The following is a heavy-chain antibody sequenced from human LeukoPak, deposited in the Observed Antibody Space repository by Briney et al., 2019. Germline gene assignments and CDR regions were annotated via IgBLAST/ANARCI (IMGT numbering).Heavy chain of an antibody. CDR2: ITVSGGST. Sequence: GGSLRLSRAPSGFTLSRSAMTWVPQPPEKGVEWVSSITVSGGSTYYAASVKGRFTISRDNSKNTLDLQMSSLRAEDRAVYYCPKDMGVGRCYFDYWGEGTLVTVSS. CDR1: GFTLSRSA. V-gene: IGHV3-23*01. D-gene: IGHD2-15*01. CDR3: PKDMGVGRCYFDY. J-gene: IGHJ4*02.